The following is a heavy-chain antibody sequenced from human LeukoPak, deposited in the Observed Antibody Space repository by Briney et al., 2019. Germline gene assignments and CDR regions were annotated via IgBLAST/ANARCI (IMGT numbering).Heavy chain of an antibody. CDR3: AREDAIPAAGTHNWFDP. CDR1: GYTFTGYY. Sequence: ASVKVSCKASGYTFTGYYMHWVRQAPGEGLEWMGWINPNSGGTNYAQKFQGRVTMTRDTSISTAYMELSRLRSDDTAVYYCAREDAIPAAGTHNWFDPWGQGTLVTVSS. J-gene: IGHJ5*02. CDR2: INPNSGGT. V-gene: IGHV1-2*02. D-gene: IGHD6-13*01.